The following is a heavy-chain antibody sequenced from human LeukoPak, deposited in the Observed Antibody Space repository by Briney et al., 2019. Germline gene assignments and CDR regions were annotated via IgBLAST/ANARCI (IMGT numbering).Heavy chain of an antibody. CDR3: ARDRYYGSGSYFNWFDP. CDR1: GYTFTGYY. J-gene: IGHJ5*02. Sequence: ASVKVSCTASGYTFTGYYMHWVRQAPGQGLEWMGWINPNSGGTNYAQKFQGWVTMTRDMSISTAYMELSRLRSDDTAVYYCARDRYYGSGSYFNWFDPWGQGTLVTVSS. V-gene: IGHV1-2*04. CDR2: INPNSGGT. D-gene: IGHD3-10*01.